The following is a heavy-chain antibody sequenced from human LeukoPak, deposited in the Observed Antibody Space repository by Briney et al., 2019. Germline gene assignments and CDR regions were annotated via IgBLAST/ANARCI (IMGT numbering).Heavy chain of an antibody. Sequence: PGGSLRLSCAASGFTFSSYNMNWVRQAPGKGLEWIGEINYSGSTNYNPSLKSRVTISGDTSKNQFSLNLRSVTDADTAVYYCARTSTYYDSSAFDWFDPWGQGTLVTVSS. CDR3: ARTSTYYDSSAFDWFDP. CDR2: INYSGST. J-gene: IGHJ5*02. V-gene: IGHV4-34*01. CDR1: GFTFSSYN. D-gene: IGHD3-22*01.